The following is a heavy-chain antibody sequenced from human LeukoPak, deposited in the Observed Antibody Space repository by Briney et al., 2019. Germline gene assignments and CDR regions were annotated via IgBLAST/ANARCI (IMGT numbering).Heavy chain of an antibody. CDR2: ISSSSSYI. Sequence: TGGSLRLSRAASGFTFSSYSMNWVRQAPGKGLGWVSSISSSSSYIYYADSVKGRFTISRDNAKNSLYLQMNSLRAEDTAVYYCARDSSIAVAGTLYYYYYYGMDVWGQGTTVTVSS. J-gene: IGHJ6*02. CDR1: GFTFSSYS. CDR3: ARDSSIAVAGTLYYYYYYGMDV. V-gene: IGHV3-21*01. D-gene: IGHD6-19*01.